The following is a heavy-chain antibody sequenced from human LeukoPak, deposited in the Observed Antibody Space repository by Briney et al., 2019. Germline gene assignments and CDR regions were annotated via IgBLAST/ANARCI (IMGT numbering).Heavy chain of an antibody. Sequence: SVKVSCKASGGTFSSYAISWVRQAPGQGLEWMGGIIPIFGTANYAQKFQGRVTITADESTSTAYMELGSLRSEDTAVYYCARHRAPRGYSYGYDYWGQGTLVTVSS. CDR2: IIPIFGTA. D-gene: IGHD5-18*01. J-gene: IGHJ4*02. V-gene: IGHV1-69*13. CDR3: ARHRAPRGYSYGYDY. CDR1: GGTFSSYA.